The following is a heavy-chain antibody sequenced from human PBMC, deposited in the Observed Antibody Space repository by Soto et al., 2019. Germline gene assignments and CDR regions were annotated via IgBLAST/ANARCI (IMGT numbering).Heavy chain of an antibody. CDR1: GFTFGDYA. Sequence: GGSLRLSCTASGFTFGDYAMSWFRQAPGKGLEWVGFIRSKAYGGTTEYAASVKGRFTISRDDSKSIAYLQMNSLKTEDTAVYYCTRGSNYDFWSGYIFDAFDIWGQGTMVTVSS. D-gene: IGHD3-3*01. J-gene: IGHJ3*02. V-gene: IGHV3-49*03. CDR2: IRSKAYGGTT. CDR3: TRGSNYDFWSGYIFDAFDI.